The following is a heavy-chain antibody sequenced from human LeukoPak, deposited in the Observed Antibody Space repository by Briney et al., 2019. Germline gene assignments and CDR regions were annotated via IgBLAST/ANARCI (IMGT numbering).Heavy chain of an antibody. CDR3: AKVELSSGFVGFDY. CDR2: ISGSGGST. V-gene: IGHV3-23*01. Sequence: GGSLRLSCAASGFTFSSYAMSWVRQAPGKGLEWVSAISGSGGSTYYADSVKGRFTISRDNSKNTLYPQMNSLRAEDTAVYYCAKVELSSGFVGFDYWGQGTLVTVSS. CDR1: GFTFSSYA. J-gene: IGHJ4*02. D-gene: IGHD6-19*01.